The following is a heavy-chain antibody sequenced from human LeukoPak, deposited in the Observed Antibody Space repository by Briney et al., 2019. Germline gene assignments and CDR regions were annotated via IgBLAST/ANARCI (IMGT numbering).Heavy chain of an antibody. CDR3: AKPPYLGLYYFDY. CDR2: ISGSGGAT. Sequence: PGGSLRLSCAASGFTFSAYVMSWVRQAPGKGLEWVSGISGSGGATYYADSVKGRFTISRDNSKNTLYLQMNSLRAEDTAVYYCAKPPYLGLYYFDYWGQGTLVTVSS. J-gene: IGHJ4*02. CDR1: GFTFSAYV. V-gene: IGHV3-23*01. D-gene: IGHD2-2*01.